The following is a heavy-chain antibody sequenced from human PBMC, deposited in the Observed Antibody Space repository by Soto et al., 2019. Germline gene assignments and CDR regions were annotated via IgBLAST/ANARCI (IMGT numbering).Heavy chain of an antibody. Sequence: VQLVQSGAEVKKPGATVKISCKVSGYTFTGYYIHWVREAPGQGLEWMGWINPQTGGTSYAQKFQGRVTLSRDTSINTAYLELSRLRFDDAAVYFCARERYQVISDGMDVWGQGTTVTVSS. D-gene: IGHD2-2*01. CDR3: ARERYQVISDGMDV. V-gene: IGHV1-2*02. CDR2: INPQTGGT. J-gene: IGHJ6*02. CDR1: GYTFTGYY.